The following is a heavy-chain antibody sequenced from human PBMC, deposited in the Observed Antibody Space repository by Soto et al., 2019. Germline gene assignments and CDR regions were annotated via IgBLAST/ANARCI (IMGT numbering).Heavy chain of an antibody. CDR1: GFSLRDYW. V-gene: IGHV3-7*03. CDR2: VNPDGTEK. D-gene: IGHD4-4*01. Sequence: EVQLVESGGDLVQPGGSLRLSCAASGFSLRDYWMSWVRQAPGKGLEWVANVNPDGTEKNYVDSVKGRFTISRDNGQNSLFLQMKRLRGEGTGLYYCARIRTYSRNWGQGTLVTVSS. CDR3: ARIRTYSRN. J-gene: IGHJ4*02.